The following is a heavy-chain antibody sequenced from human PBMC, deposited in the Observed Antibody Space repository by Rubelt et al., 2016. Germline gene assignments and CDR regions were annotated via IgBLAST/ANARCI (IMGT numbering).Heavy chain of an antibody. CDR2: ISYDGSNK. V-gene: IGHV3-30*04. CDR3: ARDFDYGDYDWLPGGYYYYGMDV. J-gene: IGHJ6*02. Sequence: RSYAMHWVRQAPGKGLEWVAVISYDGSNKYYADSVKGRFTISRDNSKNTLYLQMNSLRAEDTAVYYCARDFDYGDYDWLPGGYYYYGMDVWGQGTTVTVSS. CDR1: RSYA. D-gene: IGHD4-17*01.